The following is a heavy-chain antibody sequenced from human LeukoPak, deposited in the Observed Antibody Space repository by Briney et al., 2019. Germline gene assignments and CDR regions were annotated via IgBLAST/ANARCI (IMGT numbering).Heavy chain of an antibody. CDR1: AFTFSGYV. CDR2: IKQEGREK. CDR3: GSHYGDYSFFDY. V-gene: IGHV3-7*02. Sequence: GGSLRLSCAASAFTFSGYVMHWVRQAPGKGLEWVANIKQEGREKSSVDSGKGRFTIPRDNAKTSLYLKMNSLRAEDTAVYYCGSHYGDYSFFDYWGEGTLVTVSS. D-gene: IGHD4-17*01. J-gene: IGHJ4*02.